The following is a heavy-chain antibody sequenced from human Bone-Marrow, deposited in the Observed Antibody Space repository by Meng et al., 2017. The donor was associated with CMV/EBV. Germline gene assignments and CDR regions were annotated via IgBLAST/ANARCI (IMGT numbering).Heavy chain of an antibody. J-gene: IGHJ4*02. D-gene: IGHD3-3*01. CDR1: GGSVSSGSYY. V-gene: IGHV4-61*01. CDR3: ARGSGVLELPQN. CDR2: IYYSGST. Sequence: SETLSLTCTVSGGSVSSGSYYWSWIRQPAGKGLEWIGYIYYSGSTNYNPSLKSRVTISVDTSKNQFSLKLSSVTAADTAVYYCARGSGVLELPQNWGQGTLVTVSS.